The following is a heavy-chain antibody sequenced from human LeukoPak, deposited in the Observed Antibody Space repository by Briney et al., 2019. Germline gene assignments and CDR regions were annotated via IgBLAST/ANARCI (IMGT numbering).Heavy chain of an antibody. Sequence: GGSLRLSCAASGFTFSSYAMSWARQAPGKGLEWVSGISDSGGTTYYADSVKGRFTISRDNSKNTLYLQMNSLRAEDTAVYYCAKDIHSFITMVRGVLSNGMDVWGQGTTVTVSS. CDR1: GFTFSSYA. V-gene: IGHV3-23*01. D-gene: IGHD3-10*01. J-gene: IGHJ6*02. CDR2: ISDSGGTT. CDR3: AKDIHSFITMVRGVLSNGMDV.